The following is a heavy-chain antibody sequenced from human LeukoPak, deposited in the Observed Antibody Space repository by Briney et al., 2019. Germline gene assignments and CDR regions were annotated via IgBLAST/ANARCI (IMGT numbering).Heavy chain of an antibody. J-gene: IGHJ4*02. Sequence: GGSLRLSCAASGFTFSSYSMNWVRQAPGKGLEWVSYISSSSTIYYADSVKGRFTISRDNAKNSLYLQMNSLRAEDTAVYYCARGSGGIALNWGQGTLVTVSS. CDR1: GFTFSSYS. V-gene: IGHV3-48*01. CDR2: ISSSSTI. CDR3: ARGSGGIALN. D-gene: IGHD6-13*01.